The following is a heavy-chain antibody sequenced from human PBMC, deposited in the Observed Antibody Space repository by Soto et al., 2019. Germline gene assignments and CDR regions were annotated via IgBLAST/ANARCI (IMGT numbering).Heavy chain of an antibody. D-gene: IGHD3-10*01. Sequence: PSETLSLTCTVSGGSISRSRYYWGWIRQPPGKGLEWIGYIYYSGSTNYNPSLKSRVTISVDTSKNQFSLKLSSVTAADTAVYYCARVLGELFPWFDPWGQGTLVTVS. J-gene: IGHJ5*02. V-gene: IGHV4-61*05. CDR1: GGSISRSRYY. CDR3: ARVLGELFPWFDP. CDR2: IYYSGST.